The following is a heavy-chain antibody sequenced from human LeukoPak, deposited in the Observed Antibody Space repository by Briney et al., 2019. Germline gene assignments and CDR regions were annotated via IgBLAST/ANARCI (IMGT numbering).Heavy chain of an antibody. J-gene: IGHJ2*01. CDR1: GFTFSSYS. Sequence: GGSLRLSCAASGFTFSSYSMNWARQAPGKGLEWVSSISSSSSYIYYADSVKGRFTISRDNAKNSLYLQMNSLRAEDTAVYYCARDAFRARYFDLWGRGTLVTVSS. D-gene: IGHD3-10*01. CDR3: ARDAFRARYFDL. V-gene: IGHV3-21*01. CDR2: ISSSSSYI.